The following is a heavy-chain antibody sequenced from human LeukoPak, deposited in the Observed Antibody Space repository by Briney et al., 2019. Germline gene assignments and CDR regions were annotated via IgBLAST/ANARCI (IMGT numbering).Heavy chain of an antibody. CDR3: ARLQLVDNPYYYYYMDV. J-gene: IGHJ6*03. D-gene: IGHD6-13*01. Sequence: PGGSLRLSCAASVFTFSTYWMSWVRQAPGKGLEWVANINQDGSERYLVDSVKGRFTISRDNGKNSVFLQMNSLRAEDTAVYYCARLQLVDNPYYYYYMDVWGKGTTVTVSS. CDR1: VFTFSTYW. V-gene: IGHV3-7*03. CDR2: INQDGSER.